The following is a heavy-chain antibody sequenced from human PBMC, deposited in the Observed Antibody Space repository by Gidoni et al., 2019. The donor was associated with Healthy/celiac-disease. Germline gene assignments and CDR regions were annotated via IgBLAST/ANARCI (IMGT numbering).Heavy chain of an antibody. J-gene: IGHJ5*02. V-gene: IGHV6-1*01. CDR2: TYYRSKWYN. CDR1: GDSVSSNSAA. Sequence: QVQLQQSGPGLVKPSQTPSLTCPISGDSVSSNSAAWNWIRQSPSRGLEWLGRTYYRSKWYNDYAVSVKSRITINPDTSKNQFSLQLNSGTPEDTAVYYCARDGPVMDHDVLGGWFDPWGQGTLVTVSS. D-gene: IGHD3-16*01. CDR3: ARDGPVMDHDVLGGWFDP.